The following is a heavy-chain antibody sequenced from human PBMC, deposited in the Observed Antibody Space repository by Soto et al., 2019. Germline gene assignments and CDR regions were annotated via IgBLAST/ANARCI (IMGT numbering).Heavy chain of an antibody. J-gene: IGHJ6*03. D-gene: IGHD2-2*01. Sequence: SETLSLTCTVSGGSMSGYYWSWIRQPPGEGLEWIGYSYYGGSTNYNPSLKRRVTVSVDTSKNQFSLKLSSVTAADTAVYYCAREGQAAMGGHYYYYYMDVWGKGTTVTVSS. CDR1: GGSMSGYY. V-gene: IGHV4-59*01. CDR3: AREGQAAMGGHYYYYYMDV. CDR2: SYYGGST.